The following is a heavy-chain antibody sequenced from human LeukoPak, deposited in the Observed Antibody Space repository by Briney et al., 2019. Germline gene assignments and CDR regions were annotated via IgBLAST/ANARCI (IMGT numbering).Heavy chain of an antibody. CDR1: GFTFSGPA. J-gene: IGHJ6*03. CDR2: IRSKANSYAT. V-gene: IGHV3-73*01. D-gene: IGHD6-13*01. CDR3: SRDRSRSVSRWDSYYYYMDV. Sequence: SGGSLRLSCAASGFTFSGPAMHWVRQASGKGLEWVGRIRSKANSYATAYAASVKGRFTISRDDSKNTAYLQMNSLKSEDTAVYYCSRDRSRSVSRWDSYYYYMDVWGKGTTVTVSS.